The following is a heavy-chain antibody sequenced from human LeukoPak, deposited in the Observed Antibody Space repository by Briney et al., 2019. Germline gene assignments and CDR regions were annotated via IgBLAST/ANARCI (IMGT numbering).Heavy chain of an antibody. Sequence: GRSLCLSCAASGFTPTSYWISWVRQDPGKWLEWVANIKQDGSEKYYVDSVKCRVTISRDKAKNSLYLQMNSLRAEDTAVYYCARDPLERYDFWSGYFYMDVWGKGTTVTVSS. CDR1: GFTPTSYW. D-gene: IGHD3-3*01. CDR3: ARDPLERYDFWSGYFYMDV. J-gene: IGHJ6*03. CDR2: IKQDGSEK. V-gene: IGHV3-7*01.